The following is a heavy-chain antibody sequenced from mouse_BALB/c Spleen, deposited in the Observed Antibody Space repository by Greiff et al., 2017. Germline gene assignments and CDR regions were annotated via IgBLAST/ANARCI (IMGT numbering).Heavy chain of an antibody. Sequence: VQLQQSGAELVRPGTSVKISCKASGYTFTNYWLGWVKQRPGHGLEWIGDIYPGGGYTNYNEKFKGKATLTADTSSSTAYMQLSSLTSEDSAVYCCARWGSAEGFAYWGQGTLVTVSA. J-gene: IGHJ3*01. CDR3: ARWGSAEGFAY. CDR2: IYPGGGYT. V-gene: IGHV1-63*02. CDR1: GYTFTNYW. D-gene: IGHD1-1*02.